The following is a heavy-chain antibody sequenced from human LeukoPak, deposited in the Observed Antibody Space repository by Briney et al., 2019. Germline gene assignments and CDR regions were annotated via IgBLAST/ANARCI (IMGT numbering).Heavy chain of an antibody. J-gene: IGHJ4*02. D-gene: IGHD3-10*01. V-gene: IGHV4-59*01. CDR2: VYSSGST. CDR3: ARDPRASGYFDY. Sequence: PSETLSLTCTVSGGSLSNYFWSFIRQPPGKGLEWIGYVYSSGSTNYNPSLKSRVTISVDTSNNQFSLRLSSVRAADTAVYYCARDPRASGYFDYWGQGTLVTVSS. CDR1: GGSLSNYF.